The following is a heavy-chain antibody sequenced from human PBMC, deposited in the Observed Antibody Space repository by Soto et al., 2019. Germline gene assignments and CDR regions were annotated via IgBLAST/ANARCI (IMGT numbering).Heavy chain of an antibody. CDR3: ARETFDYYDSSGSAFDI. J-gene: IGHJ3*02. D-gene: IGHD3-22*01. V-gene: IGHV3-74*01. CDR2: INSDGSST. CDR1: GFTFSSYW. Sequence: GGSLRLSCAASGFTFSSYWMHWVRQAPGKGLVWVSRINSDGSSTSYADSVKGRFTISRDNAKNTLYLQMNSLRAKDTAVYYCARETFDYYDSSGSAFDIWGQGTMVTVSS.